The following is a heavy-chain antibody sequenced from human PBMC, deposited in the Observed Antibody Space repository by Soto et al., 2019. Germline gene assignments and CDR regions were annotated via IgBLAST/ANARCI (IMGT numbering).Heavy chain of an antibody. D-gene: IGHD6-19*01. CDR2: IFYSGST. V-gene: IGHV4-59*01. J-gene: IGHJ4*02. Sequence: PSETLSLTCTVSGGFISNYYWSWIRQPPGKGLEWIGYIFYSGSTDYNPSLKSRVTVSVDTSKNQFSLKLNSVTAADTAMYYCARGQWLTLRRFYFAYWGQGTLVTVSS. CDR3: ARGQWLTLRRFYFAY. CDR1: GGFISNYY.